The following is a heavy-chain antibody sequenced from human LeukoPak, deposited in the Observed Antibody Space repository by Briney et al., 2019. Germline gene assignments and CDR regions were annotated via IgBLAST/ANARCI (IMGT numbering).Heavy chain of an antibody. CDR3: ARVLGAAAVQLYFDY. Sequence: PGGSLRLSCAAPGYTSTSYWVSSVREAPGEGREWVANIKQEGSEKYYVHSVKGRFTISRDNAKNSLYLQMNSLRAEDTAVYYWARVLGAAAVQLYFDYWGQGTLVTVSS. V-gene: IGHV3-7*03. CDR1: GYTSTSYW. J-gene: IGHJ4*02. D-gene: IGHD6-13*01. CDR2: IKQEGSEK.